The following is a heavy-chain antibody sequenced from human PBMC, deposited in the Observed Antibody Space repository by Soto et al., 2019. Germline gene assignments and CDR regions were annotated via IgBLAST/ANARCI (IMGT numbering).Heavy chain of an antibody. J-gene: IGHJ6*02. D-gene: IGHD3-16*01. V-gene: IGHV1-18*01. CDR1: GYTFIRYG. CDR3: AGGGYNDNVWGKFSHYGLHV. Sequence: QVQLVQSASEVMKPGASVKVSCKASGYTFIRYGITWVRQAPGQRLEWMGWISPYNDQTIYAQKLQGRVTMTADTSTRSVSIQLRRLKSEDTAVYYCAGGGYNDNVWGKFSHYGLHVWAQGTSVTVSS. CDR2: ISPYNDQT.